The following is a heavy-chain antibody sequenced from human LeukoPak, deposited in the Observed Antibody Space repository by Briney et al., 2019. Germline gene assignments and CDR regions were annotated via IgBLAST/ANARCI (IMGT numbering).Heavy chain of an antibody. CDR1: GDSISNYY. CDR3: AREAAAGTFYFDY. Sequence: SETLSLTCIVSGDSISNYYWSWIRQPAGKGREWIGRIYTSGGTNYNPSLKSRVTMSVDTSKNQFSLKLTSVTAADTAVYYCAREAAAGTFYFDYWGQGTLVTVSS. CDR2: IYTSGGT. J-gene: IGHJ4*02. D-gene: IGHD6-13*01. V-gene: IGHV4-4*07.